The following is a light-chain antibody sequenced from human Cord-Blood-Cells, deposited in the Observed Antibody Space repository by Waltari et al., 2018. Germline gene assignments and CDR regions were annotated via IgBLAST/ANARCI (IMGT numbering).Light chain of an antibody. J-gene: IGKJ2*01. CDR3: QQRSNWPPS. CDR2: DAS. CDR1: QSVSSY. Sequence: EIVLTQSPATLSLYPGERATPSCRASQSVSSYLAWYQQKPGQAARLLISDASNRATGIPARFSGSGSGTDFTLTISSLEPEDFAVYYCQQRSNWPPSFGQGTKLEIK. V-gene: IGKV3-11*01.